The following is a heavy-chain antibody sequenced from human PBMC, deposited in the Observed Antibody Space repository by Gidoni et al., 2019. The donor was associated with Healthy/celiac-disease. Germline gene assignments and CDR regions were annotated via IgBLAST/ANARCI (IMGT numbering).Heavy chain of an antibody. CDR3: ARESPREPLPQLIDY. J-gene: IGHJ4*02. D-gene: IGHD5-18*01. CDR2: ISAYNGNT. CDR1: GYTFTSYG. V-gene: IGHV1-18*01. Sequence: QVQLVQSGAEVKKPGASVTVSCKASGYTFTSYGISWVRQAPGQGLEWMGWISAYNGNTNYAQKLQGRVTMTTDTSTSTAYMELRSLRSDDTAVYYCARESPREPLPQLIDYWGQGTLVTVSS.